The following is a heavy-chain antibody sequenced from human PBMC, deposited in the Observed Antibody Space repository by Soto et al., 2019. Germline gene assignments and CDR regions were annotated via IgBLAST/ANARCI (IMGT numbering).Heavy chain of an antibody. CDR1: GCTFSSYT. J-gene: IGHJ5*02. Sequence: SVKVSCKASGCTFSSYTTSWVRQAPEQGLEWMGRIIPILGIANYAQKFQGRVTITADKSTSTAYMELSSLRSEDTAVYYCAREYCSSTSCYPWFDPWGQGTLVTVSS. D-gene: IGHD2-2*01. CDR3: AREYCSSTSCYPWFDP. CDR2: IIPILGIA. V-gene: IGHV1-69*04.